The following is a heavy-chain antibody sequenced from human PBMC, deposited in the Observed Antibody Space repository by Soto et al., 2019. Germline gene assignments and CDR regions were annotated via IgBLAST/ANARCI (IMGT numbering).Heavy chain of an antibody. CDR2: ISADGEST. D-gene: IGHD3-22*01. CDR3: ASDWGDDSAFYDAFQV. V-gene: IGHV3-23*01. J-gene: IGHJ3*01. CDR1: GFSFSKFA. Sequence: EVQLLESGGGVVQPGGALRLSCAASGFSFSKFAVSWVRQAPGKGLEWVSAISADGESTFYVDSVKGRFTISRANSKNALFLQMNALRVEDTAVYYCASDWGDDSAFYDAFQVWGQGTMVSVSS.